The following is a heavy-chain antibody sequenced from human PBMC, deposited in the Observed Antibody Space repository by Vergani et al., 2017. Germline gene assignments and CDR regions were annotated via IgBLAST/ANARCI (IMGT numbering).Heavy chain of an antibody. D-gene: IGHD1-1*01. V-gene: IGHV3-30*03. Sequence: QVHLVESGGVVVQPGRSLRLSCVVSGFTSSYYGMHWVRQAPGKGLEGVAVISYDGTQKYYVDSVKGLFTISRDNSKSTLYLQMNSLRTEDTAVYYCATKSCGTPGCQIGYFREWGQGTLVTVSS. CDR1: GFTSSYYG. CDR3: ATKSCGTPGCQIGYFRE. CDR2: ISYDGTQK. J-gene: IGHJ1*01.